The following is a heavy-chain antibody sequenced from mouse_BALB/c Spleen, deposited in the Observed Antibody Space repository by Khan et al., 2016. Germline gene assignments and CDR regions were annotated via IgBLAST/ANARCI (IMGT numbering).Heavy chain of an antibody. Sequence: EVKLLESGGGLVQPGGSLKLSCAASGFDFSRYWMSWVRQAPGKGLEWIGEINPDSSTINYTQSLKDKFIISRDNAKNTLYLQMSKVRSEDTAIYYGARAGYYGYFAYWGQGTLVTVSA. CDR3: ARAGYYGYFAY. J-gene: IGHJ3*01. CDR1: GFDFSRYW. CDR2: INPDSSTI. V-gene: IGHV4-1*02. D-gene: IGHD1-1*01.